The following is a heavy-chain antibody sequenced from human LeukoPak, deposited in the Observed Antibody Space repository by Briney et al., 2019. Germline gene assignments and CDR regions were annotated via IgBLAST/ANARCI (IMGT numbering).Heavy chain of an antibody. J-gene: IGHJ4*02. D-gene: IGHD3-9*01. CDR3: ARDLGRYFDWSQALFDY. V-gene: IGHV3-11*01. CDR1: GFTFGDYY. Sequence: GGSLRLSCAASGFTFGDYYMSWIRQAPGKGLEWVSYISSSGSTIYYADSVKGRFTISRDNAKNSLYLQMNSLRAEDTAVYYCARDLGRYFDWSQALFDYWGQGTLVTVSS. CDR2: ISSSGSTI.